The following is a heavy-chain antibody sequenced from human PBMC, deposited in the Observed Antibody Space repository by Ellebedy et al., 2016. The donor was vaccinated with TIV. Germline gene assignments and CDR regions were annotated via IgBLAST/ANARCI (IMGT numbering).Heavy chain of an antibody. V-gene: IGHV3-9*01. CDR1: GFTFDDYA. CDR3: ARGTGPTHWRIDY. J-gene: IGHJ4*02. CDR2: ISWNSGTI. D-gene: IGHD1-1*01. Sequence: SLKISCAASGFTFDDYAMHLVRQAPGKGVEWVSGISWNSGTIDYADSEKGRFTISRDNAKNSLYLQMDSLRAEYTALYYCARGTGPTHWRIDYWGQGTLVTVSS.